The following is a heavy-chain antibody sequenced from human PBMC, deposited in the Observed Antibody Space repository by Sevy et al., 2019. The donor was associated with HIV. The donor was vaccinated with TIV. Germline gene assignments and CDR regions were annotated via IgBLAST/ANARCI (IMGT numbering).Heavy chain of an antibody. CDR2: IYYNGHI. Sequence: SETLSLTCTVSGGSITSLYWNWIRQPPGKGLDWIANIYYNGHINYNPSLKSRFTLSLDTSKNQFSLRLSSVTAADTAMYYCAGENAWGRGYSWGQGTLVTVSS. CDR3: AGENAWGRGYS. D-gene: IGHD1-26*01. CDR1: GGSITSLY. V-gene: IGHV4-59*08. J-gene: IGHJ4*02.